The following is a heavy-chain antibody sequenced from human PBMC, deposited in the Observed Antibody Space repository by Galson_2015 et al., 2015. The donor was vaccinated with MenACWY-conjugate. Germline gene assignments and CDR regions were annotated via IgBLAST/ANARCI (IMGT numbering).Heavy chain of an antibody. V-gene: IGHV3-53*01. CDR3: ASRAGSSSGWLDY. J-gene: IGHJ4*02. D-gene: IGHD6-19*01. CDR2: SGDRR. Sequence: SGDRRYYADSVRGRFTIARDISKSTLYLLMHSLRAEDTAVYYCASRAGSSSGWLDYWGQGTLVTVSS.